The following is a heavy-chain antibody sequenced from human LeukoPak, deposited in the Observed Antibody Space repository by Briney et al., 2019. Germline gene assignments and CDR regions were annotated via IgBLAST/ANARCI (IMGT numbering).Heavy chain of an antibody. Sequence: SETLPLTCTVSGGSISSYYWSWIRQPAGKGLEWIGRIYTSGSTNYNPSLKSRVTMSVDTSKNQFSLKLSSVTAADTAVYYCARVGVYCSSTSCSIKNYYYYGMDVWGQGTTVTVSS. V-gene: IGHV4-4*07. CDR2: IYTSGST. CDR3: ARVGVYCSSTSCSIKNYYYYGMDV. CDR1: GGSISSYY. D-gene: IGHD2-2*01. J-gene: IGHJ6*02.